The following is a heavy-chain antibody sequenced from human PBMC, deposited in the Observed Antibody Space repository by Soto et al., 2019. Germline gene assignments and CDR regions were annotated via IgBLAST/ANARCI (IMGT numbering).Heavy chain of an antibody. J-gene: IGHJ6*03. CDR2: IYYSGST. CDR1: GGSISSSSYY. CDR3: ARLDSSSPTYYYYYMDV. D-gene: IGHD6-6*01. Sequence: SETLSLTCTVSGGSISSSSYYWGWIRQPPGKGLEWIGSIYYSGSTYYNPSLKSRVTISVDTSKNQFSLKLSSVTAADTAVYYCARLDSSSPTYYYYYMDVWGKGTTVTVSS. V-gene: IGHV4-39*01.